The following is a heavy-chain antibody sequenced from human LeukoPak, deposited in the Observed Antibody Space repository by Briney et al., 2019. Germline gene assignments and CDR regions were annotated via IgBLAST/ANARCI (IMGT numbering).Heavy chain of an antibody. CDR3: AKPGGLVGPKGGAFDI. V-gene: IGHV3-23*01. D-gene: IGHD1-26*01. J-gene: IGHJ3*02. Sequence: GGSLRLSCAASGFTFSSYALRWVRQAPGKGLEWVSGVNGSGGSTYYADSVKGRFTISRDNSKNALYLQMNSLRAEDTAVYYCAKPGGLVGPKGGAFDIWGQGTMVTVSS. CDR1: GFTFSSYA. CDR2: VNGSGGST.